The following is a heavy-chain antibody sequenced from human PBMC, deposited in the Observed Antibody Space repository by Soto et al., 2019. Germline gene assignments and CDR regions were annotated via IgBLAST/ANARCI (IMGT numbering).Heavy chain of an antibody. J-gene: IGHJ3*02. CDR3: ARVMPHDYGDYWGRDAFDI. V-gene: IGHV3-53*01. CDR2: IYSGGST. D-gene: IGHD4-17*01. Sequence: GSLRLSCAASGFTVSSNYMSWVRQAPGKGLEWVSVIYSGGSTYYADSVKGRFTISRDNSKNTLYLQMNSLRAEDTAVYYCARVMPHDYGDYWGRDAFDIWGQGTMVTVSS. CDR1: GFTVSSNY.